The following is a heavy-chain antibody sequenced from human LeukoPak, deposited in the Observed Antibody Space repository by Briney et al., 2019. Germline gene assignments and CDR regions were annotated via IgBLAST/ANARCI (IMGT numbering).Heavy chain of an antibody. CDR2: VSGSGDAR. V-gene: IGHV3-48*01. CDR3: ARDYIYAYDY. J-gene: IGHJ4*02. CDR1: GFTFSAYS. D-gene: IGHD3-16*01. Sequence: GGSLRLSCAASGFTFSAYSMNWVRQAPGKGLEWVSYVSGSGDARYYADSVKGRFTISRDNAKNSLYLQMNSLTAEDTAVYYCARDYIYAYDYWGQGILVTVPS.